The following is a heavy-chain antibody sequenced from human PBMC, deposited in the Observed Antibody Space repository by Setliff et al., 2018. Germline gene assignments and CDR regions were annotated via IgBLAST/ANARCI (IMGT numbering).Heavy chain of an antibody. CDR3: ARDGGMGMVKGYYYGLDA. CDR2: INQGGGAQ. D-gene: IGHD5-18*01. Sequence: PGGSLRLSCTASGFTFSSLWMSWVRQAPGKGLEWVANINQGGGAQFYVDSVQGRFTISRDNAKNSPYLQMNSLRVEDTAVYYCARDGGMGMVKGYYYGLDAWGPGTSVTVSS. V-gene: IGHV3-7*01. CDR1: GFTFSSLW. J-gene: IGHJ6*02.